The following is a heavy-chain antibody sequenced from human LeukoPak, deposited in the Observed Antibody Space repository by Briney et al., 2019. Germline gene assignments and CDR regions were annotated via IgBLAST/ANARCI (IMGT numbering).Heavy chain of an antibody. V-gene: IGHV3-21*05. J-gene: IGHJ4*02. CDR1: GFTFSSYY. CDR2: ISSSSSYI. CDR3: GREGIKYPLLLDY. D-gene: IGHD2-2*01. Sequence: PGGSLRLSCAVSGFTFSSYYMNWVRQAPGKGLEWVSYISSSSSYIYYPYSVKGRFTISRDNAKNSLYLQMNSLRAGETAAYYCGREGIKYPLLLDYWGQVTLVTV.